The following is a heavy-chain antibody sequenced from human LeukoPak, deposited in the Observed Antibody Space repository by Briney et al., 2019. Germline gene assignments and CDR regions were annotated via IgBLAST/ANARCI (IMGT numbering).Heavy chain of an antibody. V-gene: IGHV6-1*01. Sequence: SQTLSFTCAISGDSVSGGSAGWNWIRQSPSRGLEWLGRIYYRSKWYSDYAISVKSRITINPDTSRNQFSLQLNSVTHDDTAVYYFTGGGLGRGSLHWFDPWGQGTLVTVSS. CDR1: GDSVSGGSAG. J-gene: IGHJ5*02. CDR3: TGGGLGRGSLHWFDP. D-gene: IGHD3-10*01. CDR2: IYYRSKWYS.